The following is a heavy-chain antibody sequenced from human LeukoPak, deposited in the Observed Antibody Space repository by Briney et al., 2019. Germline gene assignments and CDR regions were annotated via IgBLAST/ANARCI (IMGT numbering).Heavy chain of an antibody. CDR3: ANDIGSNLDY. CDR2: IRYDGSNK. Sequence: LPGGSLRLSCAASGITFSSYGMHWVRQAPGKGLEWVAFIRYDGSNKYYADSVKGRFTISRDNSKNTLYLQMNSLRAEDTAVYYCANDIGSNLDYWGQGTLVTVSS. J-gene: IGHJ4*02. CDR1: GITFSSYG. V-gene: IGHV3-30*02. D-gene: IGHD2-15*01.